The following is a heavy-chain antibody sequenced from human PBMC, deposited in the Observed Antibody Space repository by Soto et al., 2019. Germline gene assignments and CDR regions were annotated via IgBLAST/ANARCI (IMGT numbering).Heavy chain of an antibody. CDR1: GGSISSGGYY. J-gene: IGHJ5*02. CDR2: IYYSGST. D-gene: IGHD6-13*01. Sequence: SETLSLTCTVSGGSISSGGYYWSWIRQHPGKGLEWIGYIYYSGSTYYNPSLKSRVTISVDTSKNQFSLKLSSVTAADTAVYYCARHAWYSSSWYGNWFDPWGQGTLVTVSS. CDR3: ARHAWYSSSWYGNWFDP. V-gene: IGHV4-39*01.